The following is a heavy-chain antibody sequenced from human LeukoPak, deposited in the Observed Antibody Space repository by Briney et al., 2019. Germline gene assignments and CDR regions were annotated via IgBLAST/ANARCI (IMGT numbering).Heavy chain of an antibody. Sequence: GGSLRLSCAASGFTFSNYGMTWVRQAPGKGLEWVSSISGSGGSTYYADSVKGRFTISRDNSKNTLYLQMNSLRAEDTAVYYCAKSGSYYDILTGYTEEYYFDYWGQGTLVTVSS. V-gene: IGHV3-23*01. CDR2: ISGSGGST. D-gene: IGHD3-9*01. CDR3: AKSGSYYDILTGYTEEYYFDY. CDR1: GFTFSNYG. J-gene: IGHJ4*02.